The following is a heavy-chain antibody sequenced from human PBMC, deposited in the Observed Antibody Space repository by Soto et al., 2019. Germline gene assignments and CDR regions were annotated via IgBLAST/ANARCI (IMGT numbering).Heavy chain of an antibody. V-gene: IGHV3-21*01. CDR3: ARGPLGYYYYYMDV. CDR2: ISSSSSYI. J-gene: IGHJ6*03. CDR1: GFTFSSYS. Sequence: GGSLRLSCAASGFTFSSYSMNWVRQAPGKGLEWVSSISSSSSYIYYADSVKGRFTISRDNAKNSLYLQMNSLSAEDTAVYYCARGPLGYYYYYMDVWGKGTTVTVSS.